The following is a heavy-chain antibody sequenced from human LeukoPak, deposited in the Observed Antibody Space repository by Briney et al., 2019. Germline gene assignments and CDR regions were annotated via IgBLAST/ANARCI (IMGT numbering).Heavy chain of an antibody. J-gene: IGHJ4*02. CDR1: GGSISSYY. D-gene: IGHD3-9*01. CDR2: IYTNGSS. Sequence: PPETLSLTCTVSGGSISSYYWSWIRQPAGKELEGMGRIYTNGSSNYNTSLTSRVTMSVDTSKNQFTLKLSSVTAADTAVYYCARESVGYYDILTGYTAAYFDYGGQGTLVTVS. V-gene: IGHV4-4*07. CDR3: ARESVGYYDILTGYTAAYFDY.